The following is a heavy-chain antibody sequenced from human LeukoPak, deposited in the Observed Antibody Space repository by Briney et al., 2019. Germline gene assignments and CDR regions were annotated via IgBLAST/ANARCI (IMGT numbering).Heavy chain of an antibody. CDR1: GFTFSTYE. J-gene: IGHJ4*02. CDR3: ARGAIYYDSSGYYYDLDY. CDR2: ISGSGGTI. D-gene: IGHD3-22*01. V-gene: IGHV3-48*03. Sequence: GGSLRLSCAASGFTFSTYEMNWVRQAPGKGLEWVSYISGSGGTIYYADSVKGRFTISRDDAKNSLYLQMNRLRGEDTSVYYCARGAIYYDSSGYYYDLDYWGQGTLVTVSS.